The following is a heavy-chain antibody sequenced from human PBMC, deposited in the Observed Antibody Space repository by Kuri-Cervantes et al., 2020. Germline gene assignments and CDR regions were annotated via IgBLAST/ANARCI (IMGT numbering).Heavy chain of an antibody. Sequence: SETLSLTCTVSGGSISTYYWSWIRQPPGKGLEWIGYIYWSGSTNYNPSLKSRVTISVDKSKNQFSLKLSSVAAADTAVYYCARLFSDSSGYYPNWFDPWGQGTLVTVSS. V-gene: IGHV4-59*12. CDR3: ARLFSDSSGYYPNWFDP. D-gene: IGHD3-22*01. CDR2: IYWSGST. CDR1: GGSISTYY. J-gene: IGHJ5*02.